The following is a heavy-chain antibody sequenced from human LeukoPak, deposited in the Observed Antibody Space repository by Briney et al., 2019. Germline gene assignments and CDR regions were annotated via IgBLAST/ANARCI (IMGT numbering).Heavy chain of an antibody. CDR1: GGSISSSSYY. V-gene: IGHV4-39*07. CDR3: ARAPKQAYYYGSGSYLDY. J-gene: IGHJ4*02. Sequence: PSETLSLTCTVSGGSISSSSYYWGWIRQPPGKGLEWIGEINHSGSTNYNPSLKSRVTISVDTSKNQFSLKLSSVTAADTAVYYCARAPKQAYYYGSGSYLDYWGQGTLVTVSS. D-gene: IGHD3-10*01. CDR2: INHSGST.